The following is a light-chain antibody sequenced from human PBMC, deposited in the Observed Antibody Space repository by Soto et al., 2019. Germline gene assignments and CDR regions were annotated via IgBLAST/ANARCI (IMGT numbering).Light chain of an antibody. Sequence: EIVLTQSPATLSLSPGERATLSCWASQSVSSYLAWYQQKPGQAPRLLIYGASSRATGIPSRFSGSGSGTDFTLNISRLEPEDFAVYYCQQYGDSPPWTFGQGTKVDI. CDR1: QSVSSY. J-gene: IGKJ1*01. CDR3: QQYGDSPPWT. CDR2: GAS. V-gene: IGKV3-20*01.